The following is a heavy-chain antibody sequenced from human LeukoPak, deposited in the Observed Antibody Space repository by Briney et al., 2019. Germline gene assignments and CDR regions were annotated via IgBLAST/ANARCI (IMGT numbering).Heavy chain of an antibody. D-gene: IGHD3-10*01. J-gene: IGHJ4*02. V-gene: IGHV4-4*07. CDR1: GGSISTFY. CDR3: ARHSSTYGSGSYYILDY. CDR2: IYISGST. Sequence: PSETLSLTCTVSGGSISTFYWSWIRQPAGKGLEWIGRIYISGSTNYNPSLKSRVTMSLDTSKNQFSLKLSSVTAADTAVYYCARHSSTYGSGSYYILDYWGQGTLVTVSS.